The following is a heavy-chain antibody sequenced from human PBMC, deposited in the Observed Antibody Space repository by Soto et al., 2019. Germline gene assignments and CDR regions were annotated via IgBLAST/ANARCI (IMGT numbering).Heavy chain of an antibody. Sequence: QITLKESGPTLVKPTQTLTLTCTFSGFSLSTSGVGVGWIRQPPGKALEWLALIYWDDDKRYSPSLKSRLTNTKDTSKNQVVLTMTNMDPVDTATYYCAHTLSSGWGPAGDYWGQGTLVTVSS. CDR2: IYWDDDK. J-gene: IGHJ4*02. CDR1: GFSLSTSGVG. D-gene: IGHD6-19*01. CDR3: AHTLSSGWGPAGDY. V-gene: IGHV2-5*02.